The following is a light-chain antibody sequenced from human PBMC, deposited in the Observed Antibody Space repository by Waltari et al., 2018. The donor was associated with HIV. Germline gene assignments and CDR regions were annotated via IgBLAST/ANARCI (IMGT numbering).Light chain of an antibody. J-gene: IGLJ1*01. CDR1: APDIRLLNH. CDR2: DVN. CDR3: ASYTVNSTGV. Sequence: QSALSPPASVSASPGQSVATSSSLRAPDIRLLNHLSWSQQHPDRAPTLILFDVNNRPSGISDRFSGSKSGTTASLTISTVRTDDEADYYCASYTVNSTGVFGTGTKLSVL. V-gene: IGLV2-14*03.